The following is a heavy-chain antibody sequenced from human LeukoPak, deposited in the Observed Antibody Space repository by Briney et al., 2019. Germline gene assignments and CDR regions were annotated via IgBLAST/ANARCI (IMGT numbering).Heavy chain of an antibody. Sequence: ASVKVSCKASGYTFTSFDINWVRQATGQGLEWMGIINPSGGSTSYAQKFQGRVTMTRDMSTSTVYMELSSLRSEDTAVYYCARDSFAGSGFDYWGQGTLVTVSS. V-gene: IGHV1-46*01. CDR3: ARDSFAGSGFDY. D-gene: IGHD2-15*01. J-gene: IGHJ4*02. CDR1: GYTFTSFD. CDR2: INPSGGST.